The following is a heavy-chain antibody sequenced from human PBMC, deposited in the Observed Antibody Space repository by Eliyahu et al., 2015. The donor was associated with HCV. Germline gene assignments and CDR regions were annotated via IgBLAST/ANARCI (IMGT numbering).Heavy chain of an antibody. CDR1: GFTXGDFA. CDR2: IRSKAYGETT. V-gene: IGHV3-49*05. D-gene: IGHD6-19*01. CDR3: TRMYSSGWPPPYYLHS. J-gene: IGHJ4*02. Sequence: EVQLVESGGGLVKPGRSLRLSCTASGFTXGDFAMSWIRQAPGKGLEWVGFIRSKAYGETTDYAASVKGRFTISRDDSKSSAYLQMNSLKTEDTAVYYCTRMYSSGWPPPYYLHSWGQGTLVTVSS.